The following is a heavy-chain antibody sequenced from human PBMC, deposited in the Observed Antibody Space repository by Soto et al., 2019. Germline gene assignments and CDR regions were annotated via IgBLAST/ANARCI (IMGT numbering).Heavy chain of an antibody. V-gene: IGHV3-48*02. CDR1: GFTFSSYS. CDR3: ARGPLDY. CDR2: ISSSSSTI. Sequence: EVQLVESGGGLVQPGGSLRLSCVASGFTFSSYSMNWVRQTPGKGLEWVSYISSSSSTIYYADSVKGRFTISRDNAKNSLYLQMNSRGDEDTAVYYCARGPLDYWGQGTLVTVSS. J-gene: IGHJ4*02.